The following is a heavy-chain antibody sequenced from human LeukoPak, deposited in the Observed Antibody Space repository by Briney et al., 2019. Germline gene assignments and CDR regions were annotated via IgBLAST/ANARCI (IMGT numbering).Heavy chain of an antibody. CDR2: ISSSSSYI. V-gene: IGHV3-21*01. CDR1: GFTVSSNS. Sequence: GGSLRLSCTVSGFTVSSNSMSWVRQAPGKGLEWVTSISSSSSYIYYADSVKGRFTISRDNAKNSLYLQMNSLRAEDTAVYYCAREIGYYYDSSGPRGGYYFDYWGQGTLVTVSS. J-gene: IGHJ4*02. CDR3: AREIGYYYDSSGPRGGYYFDY. D-gene: IGHD3-22*01.